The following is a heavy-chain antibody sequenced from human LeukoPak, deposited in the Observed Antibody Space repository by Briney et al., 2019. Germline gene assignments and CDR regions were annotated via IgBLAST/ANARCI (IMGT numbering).Heavy chain of an antibody. CDR3: ARDYYGSGSFLDFYY. J-gene: IGHJ4*02. CDR2: IKQDGSEK. Sequence: GGSLRLSCAASGFTFSSYWMSWVRQAPGKGLEWVANIKQDGSEKYYVDSVKGRFTIPRDNAKNSLYLQMNSLRAEDTAVYYCARDYYGSGSFLDFYYCGQGTLVTVSS. D-gene: IGHD3-10*01. V-gene: IGHV3-7*01. CDR1: GFTFSSYW.